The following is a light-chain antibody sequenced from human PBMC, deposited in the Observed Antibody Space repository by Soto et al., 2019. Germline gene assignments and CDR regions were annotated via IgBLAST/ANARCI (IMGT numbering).Light chain of an antibody. Sequence: DIQMTQSPSSLSASVGDRVTITCRASQSITTYLNWYRQKPGKAPKLLIYAASSLQSGVPSRFSGSGSGTDFTLTISSLEPEDFAVYYCQQRSNWPPVFGGGTKVDIK. V-gene: IGKV1-39*01. CDR1: QSITTY. CDR2: AAS. CDR3: QQRSNWPPV. J-gene: IGKJ4*01.